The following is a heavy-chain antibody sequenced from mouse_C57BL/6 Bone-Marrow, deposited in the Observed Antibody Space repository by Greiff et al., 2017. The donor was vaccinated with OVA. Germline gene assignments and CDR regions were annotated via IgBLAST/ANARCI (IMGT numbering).Heavy chain of an antibody. D-gene: IGHD1-1*01. Sequence: QVQLQQPGAELVKPGASVKLSCKASGYTFTSYWMHWVKQRPGRGLEWIGRIDPNSGGTKFNEKFKSKATLTVDKPSSTAYMQLSSLTSEDSAVYYCARDYYGSSPHWYFDVWGTGTTVTVSS. CDR3: ARDYYGSSPHWYFDV. J-gene: IGHJ1*03. CDR2: IDPNSGGT. CDR1: GYTFTSYW. V-gene: IGHV1-72*01.